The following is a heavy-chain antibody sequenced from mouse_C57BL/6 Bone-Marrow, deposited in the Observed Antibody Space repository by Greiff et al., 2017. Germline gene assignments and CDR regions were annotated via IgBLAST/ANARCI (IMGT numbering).Heavy chain of an antibody. D-gene: IGHD1-1*01. CDR1: GYTFTSHW. CDR3: ARTTTVVEGFAY. J-gene: IGHJ3*01. CDR2: IFPVSGST. V-gene: IGHV1-56*01. Sequence: VKLQESGPELVRPGASVKISCKAPGYTFTSHWMQWVRQRPGQGLEWVGEIFPVSGSTYYNEKFKGKATLTVDTSSSTAYMQLSSLTSEDSAVYCCARTTTVVEGFAYWGQGTLVTVSA.